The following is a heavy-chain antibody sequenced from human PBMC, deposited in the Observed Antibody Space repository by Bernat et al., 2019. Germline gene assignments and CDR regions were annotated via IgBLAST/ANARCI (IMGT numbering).Heavy chain of an antibody. J-gene: IGHJ4*02. Sequence: EVQLVESGGGLVQPGGSLRLSCAASGFTLSNYWMHWVRQAPGKGLVWVSRINSDGSSTSYADSVKGRFTISRDNAKNTLYLQMNSLRAEDRAVYYCAKGGATISDYWSQGTLVTVSS. D-gene: IGHD5-12*01. CDR1: GFTLSNYW. V-gene: IGHV3-74*01. CDR2: INSDGSST. CDR3: AKGGATISDY.